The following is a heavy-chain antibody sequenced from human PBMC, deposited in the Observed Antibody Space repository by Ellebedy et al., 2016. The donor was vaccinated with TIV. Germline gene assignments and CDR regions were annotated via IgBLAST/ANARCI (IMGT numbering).Heavy chain of an antibody. D-gene: IGHD4-17*01. V-gene: IGHV4-59*08. J-gene: IGHJ4*02. CDR2: IYHSGSN. Sequence: MPSETLSLTCSVSADSISHYYWSWSRQPPGKGLEGLGHIYHSGSNNYNPPLESRVTMSVDTSKNQLSLKLSSVTAADTAVYYCARRTVTTGDFDSWGQGTLVTVSS. CDR3: ARRTVTTGDFDS. CDR1: ADSISHYY.